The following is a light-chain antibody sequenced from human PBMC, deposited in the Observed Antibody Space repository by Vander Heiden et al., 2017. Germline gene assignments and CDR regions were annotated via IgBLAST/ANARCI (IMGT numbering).Light chain of an antibody. CDR2: VDS. CDR3: CSYAGIYSIL. Sequence: QSALTQPRSLSGSPGQSVTISCTAPSSTFGIHKFVSWYQQHPSKAHHPISYVDSRRSSGVAHRFSCYKSGTAASLIISGLPADDDDDYYCCSYAGIYSILFAGGTKLTVL. CDR1: SSTFGIHKF. V-gene: IGLV2-11*01. J-gene: IGLJ2*01.